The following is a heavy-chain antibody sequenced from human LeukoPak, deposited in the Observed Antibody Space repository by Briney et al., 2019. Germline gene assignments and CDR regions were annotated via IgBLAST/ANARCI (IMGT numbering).Heavy chain of an antibody. J-gene: IGHJ4*02. CDR3: AEDSSARYYGPGRFFDY. CDR1: GFTFDDYA. V-gene: IGHV3-9*03. D-gene: IGHD1-26*01. Sequence: GGSLRLSCAASGFTFDDYAMHWVRQAPGKGLEWVSGISWNSGSIGYADSVKGRFTICRDNAKNSLYLQMNSLRAEDMALYYCAEDSSARYYGPGRFFDYWGQGTLVTVSS. CDR2: ISWNSGSI.